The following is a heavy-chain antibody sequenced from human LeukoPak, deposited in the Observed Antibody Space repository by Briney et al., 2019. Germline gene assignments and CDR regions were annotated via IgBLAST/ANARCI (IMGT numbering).Heavy chain of an antibody. D-gene: IGHD5-18*01. Sequence: GGSLRLSCAASGFTFTTNSMYWVRQAPGKGLVWVSRINSDGSSTSYADSVKGRFTISRDNAKNTLYLQMNSLRAEDTAVYYCARDMELWLFNYYYYYMDVWGKGTTVTVSS. CDR2: INSDGSST. CDR1: GFTFTTNS. CDR3: ARDMELWLFNYYYYYMDV. J-gene: IGHJ6*03. V-gene: IGHV3-74*01.